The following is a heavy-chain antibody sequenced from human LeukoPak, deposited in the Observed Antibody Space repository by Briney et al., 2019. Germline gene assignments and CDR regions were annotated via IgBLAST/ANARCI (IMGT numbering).Heavy chain of an antibody. CDR2: IYYSGST. CDR1: GGSISSYY. CDR3: ARGGNTAMAPRVDY. Sequence: KPSETLSLTCTVSGGSISSYYWSWIRQPPGKGLEWVGYIYYSGSTNYNPSLKSRVTISVDTSKNQFSLKLSSVTAADTAVYYCARGGNTAMAPRVDYWGQGTLVTVSS. J-gene: IGHJ4*02. D-gene: IGHD5-18*01. V-gene: IGHV4-59*01.